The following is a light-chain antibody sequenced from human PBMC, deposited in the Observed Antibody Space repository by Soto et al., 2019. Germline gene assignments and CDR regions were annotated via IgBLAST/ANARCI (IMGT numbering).Light chain of an antibody. Sequence: EIVLTQSPLSLPVTPGEPASISCRSSQNLLHSNGYNYLNWYLQKPGQSPQLLIYAASSLQSGVPSRFSGSGSGTDFTLTISSLQPEDFATYYCQQSYTTPRTFGQGTKVDI. CDR3: QQSYTTPRT. CDR1: QNLLHSNGYNY. V-gene: IGKV2-28*01. J-gene: IGKJ1*01. CDR2: AAS.